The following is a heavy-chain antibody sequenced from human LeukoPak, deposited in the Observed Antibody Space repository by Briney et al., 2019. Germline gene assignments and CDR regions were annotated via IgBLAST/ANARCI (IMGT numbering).Heavy chain of an antibody. D-gene: IGHD1-26*01. CDR2: ISAYNGNT. CDR1: GYTFTSYG. V-gene: IGHV1-18*01. CDR3: AREYSGDAFDI. J-gene: IGHJ3*02. Sequence: ASVKLSFKASGYTFTSYGISWVRHAPGQGLEWMGWISAYNGNTNYAQKLQGRVTMTTDTSTSTAYMELRSLRSDDTAVYYCAREYSGDAFDIWGQGTMVTVSS.